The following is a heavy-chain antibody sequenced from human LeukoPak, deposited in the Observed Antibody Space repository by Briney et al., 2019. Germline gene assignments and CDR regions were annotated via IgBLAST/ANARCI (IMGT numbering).Heavy chain of an antibody. CDR1: GFTFSSYA. J-gene: IGHJ4*02. CDR3: TKPARAVGLDY. D-gene: IGHD6-19*01. V-gene: IGHV3-23*01. Sequence: GGSLRLSCAASGFTFSSYAMSWVRQAPGKGLEWASGISGNGGSTYYADSVKGRFTISRDNSKNTLYLQMNSLRAEDTAVYYCTKPARAVGLDYWGQGTLVTVSS. CDR2: ISGNGGST.